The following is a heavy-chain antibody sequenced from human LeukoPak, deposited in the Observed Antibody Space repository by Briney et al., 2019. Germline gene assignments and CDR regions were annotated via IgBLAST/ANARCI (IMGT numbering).Heavy chain of an antibody. CDR1: GFTFSSYW. CDR3: ARDSGWWRFDS. CDR2: INHNGNVN. D-gene: IGHD6-13*01. J-gene: IGHJ4*02. Sequence: PGGSLRLSCAASGFTFSSYWMNWARQAPGKGLEWVASINHNGNVNYYVDSVKGRFTISRDNAKNSLYLQMNSLRAEDTAVYYCARDSGWWRFDSWGQGTLVTVSS. V-gene: IGHV3-7*03.